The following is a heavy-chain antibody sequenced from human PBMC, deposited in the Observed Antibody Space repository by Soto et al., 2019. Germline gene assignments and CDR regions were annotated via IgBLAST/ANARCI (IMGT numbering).Heavy chain of an antibody. CDR3: ARELPAVAPPSHGYGMDV. D-gene: IGHD2-15*01. CDR1: GFTFSSYG. CDR2: IWYDGSNK. V-gene: IGHV3-33*01. Sequence: PGGSLRLSCAASGFTFSSYGMHWVRQAPGKGLEWVAVIWYDGSNKYYADSVKGRFTISRDNSKNTLYLQMNSLRAEDTAVYYCARELPAVAPPSHGYGMDVWGQGTTVTVSS. J-gene: IGHJ6*02.